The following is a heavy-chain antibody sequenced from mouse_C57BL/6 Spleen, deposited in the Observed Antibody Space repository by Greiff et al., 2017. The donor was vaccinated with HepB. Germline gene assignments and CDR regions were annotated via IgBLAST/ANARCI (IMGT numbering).Heavy chain of an antibody. CDR3: AREGTRGNYDY. V-gene: IGHV1-55*01. J-gene: IGHJ2*01. CDR2: IYPGSGST. Sequence: QVQLQQPGAELVKPGASVKMSCKASGYTFTSYWITWVKQRPGQGLEWIGDIYPGSGSTNYNEKFKSKATLTVDTSSRTAYMQLSSLTSEDAAVYYCAREGTRGNYDYWGQGTTLTVSS. CDR1: GYTFTSYW. D-gene: IGHD2-1*01.